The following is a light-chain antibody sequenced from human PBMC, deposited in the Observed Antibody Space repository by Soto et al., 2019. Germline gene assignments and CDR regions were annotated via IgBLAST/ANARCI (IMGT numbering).Light chain of an antibody. J-gene: IGKJ1*01. CDR3: LQDYNLPRT. Sequence: IQMTQSPSSLAAVVGDRVTITCRASHDVGHGLGWYQQKPGKAPKLLVFGASTLHSGVPPRFSGSGSGTVFTLTISSLQPEDSAIYFCLQDYNLPRTFGQGTTVEI. V-gene: IGKV1-6*01. CDR2: GAS. CDR1: HDVGHG.